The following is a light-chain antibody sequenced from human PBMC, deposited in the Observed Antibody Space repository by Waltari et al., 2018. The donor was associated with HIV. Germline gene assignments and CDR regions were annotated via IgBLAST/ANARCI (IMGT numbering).Light chain of an antibody. CDR3: QSYDISLSGWV. V-gene: IGLV1-40*01. Sequence: QSVLTQPPSVSGAPGQRVTLSCPGPSSNIGAGFDVHCYQQLPGKVPKVLIYNNTDRPSGVPDRFSGSKSATSASLAITGLQAEDEANYYCQSYDISLSGWVFGGGTKLTVL. J-gene: IGLJ2*01. CDR1: SSNIGAGFD. CDR2: NNT.